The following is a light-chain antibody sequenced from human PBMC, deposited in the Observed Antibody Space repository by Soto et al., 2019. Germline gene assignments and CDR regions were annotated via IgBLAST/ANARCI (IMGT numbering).Light chain of an antibody. V-gene: IGKV3-15*01. CDR3: QQSKNWPLA. CDR2: GAS. J-gene: IGKJ5*01. CDR1: QSLSSN. Sequence: EIVMTQSPATLSVSPGARVTLSCRASQSLSSNLAWYQQKPGQAPRLLIYGASTRSTDIPARFSGSGSGTEFTLTISSLQSEDFAVYVGQQSKNWPLAFGQGTRREI.